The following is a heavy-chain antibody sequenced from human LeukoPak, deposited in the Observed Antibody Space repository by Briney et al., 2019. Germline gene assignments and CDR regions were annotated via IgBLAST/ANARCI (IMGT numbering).Heavy chain of an antibody. CDR1: GGSISSGGYY. CDR3: ARVGWFATPSYFDY. D-gene: IGHD3-10*01. J-gene: IGHJ4*02. CDR2: IYYSGST. V-gene: IGHV4-31*03. Sequence: SETLSLTCTVSGGSISSGGYYWSWIRQHPGKGLEWIGYIYYSGSTYYNPSLKSRVTISVDTSKNQFSLKLSSVTAADTAVYYCARVGWFATPSYFDYWGQGTLVTVSS.